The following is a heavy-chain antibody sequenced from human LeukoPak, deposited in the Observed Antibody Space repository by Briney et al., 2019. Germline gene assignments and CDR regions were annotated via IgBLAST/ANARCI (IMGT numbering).Heavy chain of an antibody. J-gene: IGHJ6*02. D-gene: IGHD4-17*01. CDR3: ARDPSVFYGGYVYYYYGMDV. CDR2: ISSSSSTI. CDR1: GFTFSSYS. V-gene: IGHV3-48*01. Sequence: PGGSLRLSCAASGFTFSSYSMNWVRQAPGKGLEWVSYISSSSSTIYYADSVKGRFTISRDDAKNSLYLQMNSLRAEDTAVYYCARDPSVFYGGYVYYYYGMDVWGQGTTVTVSS.